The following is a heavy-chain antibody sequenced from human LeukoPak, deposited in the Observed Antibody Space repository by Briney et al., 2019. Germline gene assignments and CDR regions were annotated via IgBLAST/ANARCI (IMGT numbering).Heavy chain of an antibody. J-gene: IGHJ3*02. CDR2: INPSGGST. CDR3: ARDLDTIHDAFDI. Sequence: ASVKVSCKASGYPFTSYYMHWVRQAPGQGLEWMGIINPSGGSTSYAQKFQGRVTMTRDMSTSTVYMELSSLRSEDTAVYYCARDLDTIHDAFDIWGQGTMVTVSS. D-gene: IGHD3/OR15-3a*01. CDR1: GYPFTSYY. V-gene: IGHV1-46*01.